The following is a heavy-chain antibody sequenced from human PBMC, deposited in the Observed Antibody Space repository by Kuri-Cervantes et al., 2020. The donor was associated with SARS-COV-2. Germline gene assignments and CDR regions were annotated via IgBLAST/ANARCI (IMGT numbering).Heavy chain of an antibody. D-gene: IGHD1-14*01. CDR3: ARDLQRGTFDI. CDR1: GGTFSSYA. J-gene: IGHJ3*02. Sequence: SVKVSCKASGGTFSSYAISWVRQAPGQGLEWMGGIIPIFGTANYEQKFQGRVTITADKSTSTAYMELSSLRSEDTAVYYCARDLQRGTFDIWSQGTMVTVSS. V-gene: IGHV1-69*06. CDR2: IIPIFGTA.